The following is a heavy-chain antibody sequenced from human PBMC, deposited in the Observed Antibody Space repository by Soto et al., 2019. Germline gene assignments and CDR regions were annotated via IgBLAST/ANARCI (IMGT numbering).Heavy chain of an antibody. J-gene: IGHJ4*02. V-gene: IGHV1-3*01. Sequence: QVQLVQSGAEVKKPGASVKVSCKASGYTLSMNTMHWVRQAPGQRLEWMGWINAGDGNTKYSQKFQGRVTVTRDTSASIVYMELSSLTSEDTAIYYCARDRTGGWYGHFDYWGQGTLVTVSS. CDR3: ARDRTGGWYGHFDY. CDR2: INAGDGNT. CDR1: GYTLSMNT. D-gene: IGHD2-8*02.